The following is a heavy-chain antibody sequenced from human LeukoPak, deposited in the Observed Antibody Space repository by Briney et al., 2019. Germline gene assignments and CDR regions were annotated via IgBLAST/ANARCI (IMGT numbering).Heavy chain of an antibody. CDR2: IYPSEST. V-gene: IGHV4-4*02. D-gene: IGHD6-25*01. CDR1: GGSISSDNW. J-gene: IGHJ2*01. Sequence: SETLSLTCAVSGGSISSDNWWTWVRQPPGKGLEWIGEIYPSESTNYNPSLKSRLTMSVDKSKNQFSLTLTSVTAADTAVYYCARVYYSSGYDYWYFDLWGRGTLVTVSS. CDR3: ARVYYSSGYDYWYFDL.